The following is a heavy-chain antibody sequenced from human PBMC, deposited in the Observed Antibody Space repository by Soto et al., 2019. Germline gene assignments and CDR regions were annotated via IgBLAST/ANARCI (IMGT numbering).Heavy chain of an antibody. CDR3: ARGAFPTWGSYPLDY. D-gene: IGHD3-16*02. J-gene: IGHJ4*02. Sequence: EVQLVESGGGLVQPGGSLSLSCAASGFTFSTYWMTWVRQAPGKGLEWVANIKQDGSEYYYVGSVKGRFTISRDNAKNSLYLQMNSLRAEDTAVYYFARGAFPTWGSYPLDYWGQGTLVTVSS. V-gene: IGHV3-7*04. CDR2: IKQDGSEY. CDR1: GFTFSTYW.